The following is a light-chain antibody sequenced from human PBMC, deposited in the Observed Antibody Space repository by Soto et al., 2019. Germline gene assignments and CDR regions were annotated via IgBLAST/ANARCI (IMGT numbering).Light chain of an antibody. Sequence: DTVLRQSPDSLALSLGEIASINCKSSQYVLYSSNNKNYLAWYQQKPGQPPKLLIYWASTRESGVPDRFSGSGSGTDFTLTIRSLQAEDVAVYYCQQYYSTPPLNCGGGNKGDIK. CDR3: QQYYSTPPLN. CDR1: QYVLYSSNNKNY. V-gene: IGKV4-1*01. J-gene: IGKJ4*01. CDR2: WAS.